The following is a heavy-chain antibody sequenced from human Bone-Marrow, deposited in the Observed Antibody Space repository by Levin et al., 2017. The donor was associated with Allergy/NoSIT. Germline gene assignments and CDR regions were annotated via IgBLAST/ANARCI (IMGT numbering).Heavy chain of an antibody. Sequence: SETLSLTCAVSGASISSSNWWTWVRQPPGKGLEWLGEIYHSGSTNYNPSLKSRVTISVDKSKNEFSLKLGSVTAADTAVYYGARVFCGFGNGYAPSPYMDGWGKGTTVTVSS. CDR2: IYHSGST. CDR3: ARVFCGFGNGYAPSPYMDG. J-gene: IGHJ6*03. V-gene: IGHV4-4*02. D-gene: IGHD2-15*01. CDR1: GASISSSNW.